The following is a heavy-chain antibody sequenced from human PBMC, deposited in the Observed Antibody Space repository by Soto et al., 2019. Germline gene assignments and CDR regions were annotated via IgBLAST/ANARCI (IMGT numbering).Heavy chain of an antibody. CDR2: ISGTANTV. CDR3: AREGNRFQH. D-gene: IGHD3-10*01. CDR1: GFAFSDYY. V-gene: IGHV3-11*01. J-gene: IGHJ1*01. Sequence: QVQLVESGGGLVKPGGSLRLSCAASGFAFSDYYMSWIRQAPGKGLEWISYISGTANTVFYADSVKGRFTISRDNAKNSLYLQMNSLRAEDTAVYYCAREGNRFQHWGQGTLVTVSS.